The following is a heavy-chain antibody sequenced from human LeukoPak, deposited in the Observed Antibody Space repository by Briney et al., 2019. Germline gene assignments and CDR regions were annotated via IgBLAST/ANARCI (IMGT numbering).Heavy chain of an antibody. V-gene: IGHV4-34*01. D-gene: IGHD7-27*01. CDR3: ARTSWGIDY. Sequence: SETLSLTCAVYGGSFSGYYWSWIRQPPGKGLEWIGEINHSGRTNYNPSLKSRVTISVDTSKNQFSLKLSSVTAADTAVYYCARTSWGIDYWGQGTLVTVSS. J-gene: IGHJ4*02. CDR2: INHSGRT. CDR1: GGSFSGYY.